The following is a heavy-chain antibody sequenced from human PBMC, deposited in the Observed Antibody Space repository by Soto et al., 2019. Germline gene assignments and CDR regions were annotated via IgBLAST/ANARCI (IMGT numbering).Heavy chain of an antibody. J-gene: IGHJ5*02. D-gene: IGHD3-10*01. CDR1: GGSISSGDYY. CDR3: ARGMVRGTWFDP. V-gene: IGHV4-30-4*01. CDR2: IYYSGST. Sequence: QVQLQESGPGLVKPSQTLSLTCTVSGGSISSGDYYWSWIRQPPGKGLEWIGYIYYSGSTYYNPSLESRXIIXVXKSKNQFSLKLSSVTAADTAVYYCARGMVRGTWFDPWGQGTLVTVSS.